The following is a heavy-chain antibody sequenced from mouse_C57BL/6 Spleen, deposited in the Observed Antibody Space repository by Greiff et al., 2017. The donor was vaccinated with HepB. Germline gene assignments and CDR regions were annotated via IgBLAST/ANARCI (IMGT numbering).Heavy chain of an antibody. J-gene: IGHJ2*01. CDR3: AIITTVVPFFDY. Sequence: VQLQQSGPELVKPGASVKISCKASGYAFSSSWMNWVKQRPGKGLEWIGRIYPGDGDTNYNGKFKGKATLTADKSSRTAYMQLSSLTSEDSAVYFCAIITTVVPFFDYWGQGTTLTVSS. CDR2: IYPGDGDT. V-gene: IGHV1-82*01. CDR1: GYAFSSSW. D-gene: IGHD1-1*01.